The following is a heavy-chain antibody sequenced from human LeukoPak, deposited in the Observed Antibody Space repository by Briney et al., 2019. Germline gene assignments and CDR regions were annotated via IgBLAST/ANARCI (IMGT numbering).Heavy chain of an antibody. J-gene: IGHJ4*02. Sequence: GESLKISCKGSGYSFTNYWIGWVRQMPGKGLEWMGIIYPGDSDTTYSPSFQGQVTISADTSITTAYLQWRSLKASDTAMYYCARLVSGWGGIDYWGQGTLVTVSS. V-gene: IGHV5-51*01. CDR2: IYPGDSDT. CDR3: ARLVSGWGGIDY. D-gene: IGHD6-19*01. CDR1: GYSFTNYW.